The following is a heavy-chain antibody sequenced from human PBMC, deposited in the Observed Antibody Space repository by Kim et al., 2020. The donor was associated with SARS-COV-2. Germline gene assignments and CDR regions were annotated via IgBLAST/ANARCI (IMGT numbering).Heavy chain of an antibody. J-gene: IGHJ4*02. CDR2: T. Sequence: TNYEQKLQGMVTMTRGTSMSTAYMELSRLRSDDTAVYYCARGTRDLASDYWGQGTLVTVSS. CDR3: ARGTRDLASDY. V-gene: IGHV1-2*02.